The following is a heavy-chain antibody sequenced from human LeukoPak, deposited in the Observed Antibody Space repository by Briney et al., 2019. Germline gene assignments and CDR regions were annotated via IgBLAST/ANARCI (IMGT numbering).Heavy chain of an antibody. Sequence: SETLSLTCAVYVGSFSGYYWSLIRQPPGKGLEWIGEINHSGSTNYNPSLKSRVTISVDTSKNQFSLKLSSVTAADTAVYYCARGRARYYDSSGYYASWGQGTLVTVSS. V-gene: IGHV4-34*01. D-gene: IGHD3-22*01. CDR2: INHSGST. J-gene: IGHJ5*02. CDR3: ARGRARYYDSSGYYAS. CDR1: VGSFSGYY.